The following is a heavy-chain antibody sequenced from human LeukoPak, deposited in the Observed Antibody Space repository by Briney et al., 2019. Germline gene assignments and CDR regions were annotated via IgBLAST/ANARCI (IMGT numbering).Heavy chain of an antibody. D-gene: IGHD2-21*02. CDR2: IDYSGNA. CDR3: AREVDAVGDSDAFDI. J-gene: IGHJ3*02. CDR1: GGSISSTNYY. V-gene: IGHV4-30-4*08. Sequence: PSQTLSLTCTVSGGSISSTNYYWSWVRQPPGKGLEWIAYIDYSGNAHYSPSLKSRVIISLDTSKNQFSLMMTTLTAADTAIYYCAREVDAVGDSDAFDIWGQGTMVTVSS.